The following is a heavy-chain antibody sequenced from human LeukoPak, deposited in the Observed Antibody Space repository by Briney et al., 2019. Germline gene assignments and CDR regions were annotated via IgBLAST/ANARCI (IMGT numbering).Heavy chain of an antibody. CDR3: ARGGISPPYYYGMDV. J-gene: IGHJ6*02. CDR2: MNPNSGNT. Sequence: GASVKVSCKASGYTFTSYDINWVRQATGQGLEWMGWMNPNSGNTGYAQKFQGRVTMTRNTSISTAYMELSSLRSEDTAVYYCARGGISPPYYYGMDVWGQGTTVTVSS. V-gene: IGHV1-8*01. D-gene: IGHD2/OR15-2a*01. CDR1: GYTFTSYD.